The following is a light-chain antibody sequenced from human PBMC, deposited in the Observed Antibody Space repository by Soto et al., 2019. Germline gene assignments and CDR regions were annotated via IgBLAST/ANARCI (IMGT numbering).Light chain of an antibody. CDR2: GAS. Sequence: EIVMTQSPATLSVSPGARAPLSCRASQSVSSNLAWYQQKPGQAPRLLIYGASTRATGIPARFSGSGSGTEFTLTISSLEPEDFAVYYCQQFSSYPLTFGGGTKVDIK. CDR3: QQFSSYPLT. CDR1: QSVSSN. V-gene: IGKV3D-15*01. J-gene: IGKJ4*01.